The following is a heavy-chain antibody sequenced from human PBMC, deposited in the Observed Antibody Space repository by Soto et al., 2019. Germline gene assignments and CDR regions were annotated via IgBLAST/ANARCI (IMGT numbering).Heavy chain of an antibody. D-gene: IGHD6-13*01. CDR3: ANAGYYSSRPGWFGP. Sequence: QVQLVQSGAEVKKPGSSVKVSCKASGGTFSSYAISWVRQAPGQGLEWMGGIIPIFGTANYAQKFQGRVTITAEETTSTAYMELSSLRSEGRAVYYCANAGYYSSRPGWFGPWGQGTLVTVSS. J-gene: IGHJ5*02. CDR1: GGTFSSYA. CDR2: IIPIFGTA. V-gene: IGHV1-69*01.